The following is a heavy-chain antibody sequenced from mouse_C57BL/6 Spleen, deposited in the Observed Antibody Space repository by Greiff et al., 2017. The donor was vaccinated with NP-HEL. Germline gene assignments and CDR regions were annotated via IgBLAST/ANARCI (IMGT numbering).Heavy chain of an antibody. Sequence: EVMLVESGGGLVKPGGSLKLSCAASGFTFSSYAMSWVRQTPEKRLEWVATISDGGSYTYYPDNVKGRFTISRDNAKNNLYLQMSHLKSEDTAMYYCARAGGFAYWGQGTLVTVSA. CDR1: GFTFSSYA. V-gene: IGHV5-4*03. J-gene: IGHJ3*01. CDR3: ARAGGFAY. CDR2: ISDGGSYT.